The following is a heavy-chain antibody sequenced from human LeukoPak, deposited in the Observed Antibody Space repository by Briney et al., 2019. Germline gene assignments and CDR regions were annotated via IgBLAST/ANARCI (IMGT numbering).Heavy chain of an antibody. CDR2: IIPIFGTA. V-gene: IGHV1-69*05. J-gene: IGHJ4*02. Sequence: SVKVSCKASGGTLSSYAIGWVRQAPGQGREWMGRIIPIFGTANYAQKFQGRVTITTDESTSTAYMELSSLRSEDTGVYYCARDNAGGVTDYWGQGTLVTVSS. CDR1: GGTLSSYA. D-gene: IGHD2-21*02. CDR3: ARDNAGGVTDY.